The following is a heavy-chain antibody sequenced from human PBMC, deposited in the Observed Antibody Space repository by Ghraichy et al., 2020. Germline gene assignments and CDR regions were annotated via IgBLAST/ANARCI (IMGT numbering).Heavy chain of an antibody. CDR2: IFSNDET. D-gene: IGHD3-10*01. V-gene: IGHV2-26*01. J-gene: IGHJ6*02. Sequence: SGPTLVKPTETLTLTCTVSGFSLSDASMGVSWIRQPPGKALEWLAHIFSNDETSYSTSLKSRLTISKDTSKSQVVLTMTNMDPVDTATYFCARQVKWFGELSALHYGLDVWGQGTTVTVSS. CDR3: ARQVKWFGELSALHYGLDV. CDR1: GFSLSDASMG.